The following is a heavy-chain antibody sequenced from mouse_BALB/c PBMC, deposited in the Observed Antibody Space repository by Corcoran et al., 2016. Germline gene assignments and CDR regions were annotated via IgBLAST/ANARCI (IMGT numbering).Heavy chain of an antibody. Sequence: EVQLQQSGAELVKPGVSVKLSCTAAGFNIKDTYMHWVKQRPEQGLEWIGRIDPANGNTKYDPKFQGKATITTDTSSNTAYLQLSSLTSEDTAVYYCARDYYDYFAYWGQGTLVTVSA. CDR3: ARDYYDYFAY. J-gene: IGHJ3*01. CDR2: IDPANGNT. CDR1: GFNIKDTY. D-gene: IGHD2-4*01. V-gene: IGHV14-3*02.